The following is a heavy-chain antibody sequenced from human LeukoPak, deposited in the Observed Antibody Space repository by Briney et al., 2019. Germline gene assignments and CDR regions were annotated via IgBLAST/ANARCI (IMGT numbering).Heavy chain of an antibody. D-gene: IGHD2-2*01. CDR2: ITGSSSYI. J-gene: IGHJ4*02. Sequence: GGSLRLSCAASGFTFSSYSMNWVRQAPGKGLEWVSSITGSSSYIHYADSVKGRFTISRDNSKNTLYLQMNSLRAEDTAVYYCARDRIDIVVVPAAYIDYWGQGTLVTVSS. CDR1: GFTFSSYS. CDR3: ARDRIDIVVVPAAYIDY. V-gene: IGHV3-21*01.